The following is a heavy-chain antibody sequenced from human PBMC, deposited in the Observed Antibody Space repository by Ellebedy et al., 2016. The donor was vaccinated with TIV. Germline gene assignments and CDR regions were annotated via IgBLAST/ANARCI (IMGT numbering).Heavy chain of an antibody. CDR2: IYDSGST. V-gene: IGHV4-59*08. CDR1: GGSISGYY. CDR3: ARRNTELITVEEYYYYMDV. D-gene: IGHD4-11*01. J-gene: IGHJ6*03. Sequence: SETLSLTCTVSGGSISGYYWSWIRQPPGKGFEWIGYIYDSGSTTYNPSLESRVTISVATSRSQLSLKLNYVTAADTAVYYCARRNTELITVEEYYYYMDVWGKGTTVAVSS.